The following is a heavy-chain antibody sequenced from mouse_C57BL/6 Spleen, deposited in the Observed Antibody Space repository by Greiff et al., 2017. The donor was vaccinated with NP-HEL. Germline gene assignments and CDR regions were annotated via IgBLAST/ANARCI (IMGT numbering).Heavy chain of an antibody. V-gene: IGHV3-6*01. CDR3: ARRGYYYAMDY. J-gene: IGHJ4*01. Sequence: EVQLVESGPGLVKPSQSLSLTCSVTGYSITSGYYWNWIRQFPGNKLEWMGYISYDGSNNYNPSLKNRISITRDTSTNQFFLKLNSVTTEDTATYYCARRGYYYAMDYWGQGTSVTVSS. CDR2: ISYDGSN. CDR1: GYSITSGYY.